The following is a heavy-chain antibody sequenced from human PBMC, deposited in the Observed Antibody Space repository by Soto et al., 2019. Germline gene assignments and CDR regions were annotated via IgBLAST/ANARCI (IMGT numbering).Heavy chain of an antibody. CDR2: ISYDGSNK. Sequence: GGSLRLSCAASGFTFSSYGMHWVRQAPGKGLEWVAVISYDGSNKYYADSVKGRFTISRDNSKNTLYLQMNSLRAEDTAVYYCAKGQPSSSWVFDYWGQGTLVTVSS. CDR3: AKGQPSSSWVFDY. J-gene: IGHJ4*02. V-gene: IGHV3-30*18. CDR1: GFTFSSYG. D-gene: IGHD6-13*01.